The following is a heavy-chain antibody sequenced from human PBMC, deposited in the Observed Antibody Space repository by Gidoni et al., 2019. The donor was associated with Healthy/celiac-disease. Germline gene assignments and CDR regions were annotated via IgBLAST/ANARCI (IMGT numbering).Heavy chain of an antibody. CDR3: ARDLGYCSSTSCYRVAAAFDI. CDR1: GGSISSGGYY. V-gene: IGHV4-31*03. J-gene: IGHJ3*02. D-gene: IGHD2-2*01. Sequence: QVQLQESGPGLVKPSQTLSLTCTVSGGSISSGGYYWSWIRQHPGKGLEWIGYIYYSGSTYYNPSLKSRVTISVDTSKNQFSLKLSSVTAADTAVYYCARDLGYCSSTSCYRVAAAFDIWGQGTMVTVSS. CDR2: IYYSGST.